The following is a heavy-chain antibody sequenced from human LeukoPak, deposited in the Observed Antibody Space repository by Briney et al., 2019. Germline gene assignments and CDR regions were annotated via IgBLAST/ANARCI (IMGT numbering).Heavy chain of an antibody. CDR3: AINARLIAAAGYDAFDI. D-gene: IGHD6-13*01. CDR1: GYTFTSYW. V-gene: IGHV5-51*01. CDR2: IYPGESDT. Sequence: GESLKISCKGSGYTFTSYWIGWVRQMPGKGLEWMGIIYPGESDTRYSPSFQGQVTISADKSISTAYRQWSSLKASDTAMYYCAINARLIAAAGYDAFDIWGQGTMVTVSS. J-gene: IGHJ3*02.